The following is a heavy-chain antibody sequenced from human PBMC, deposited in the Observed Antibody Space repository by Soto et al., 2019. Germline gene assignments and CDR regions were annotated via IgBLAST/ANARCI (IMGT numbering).Heavy chain of an antibody. Sequence: SLRLSCAASGFTFSSYAMHCVRQAPGKGLEWVAVISYDGSNKYYADSVKGRFTISRDNSKNTLYLQMNSLRAEDTAVYYCASELDGYDSSGSDYWGQGTLVTVSS. D-gene: IGHD3-22*01. CDR1: GFTFSSYA. CDR2: ISYDGSNK. J-gene: IGHJ4*02. CDR3: ASELDGYDSSGSDY. V-gene: IGHV3-30-3*01.